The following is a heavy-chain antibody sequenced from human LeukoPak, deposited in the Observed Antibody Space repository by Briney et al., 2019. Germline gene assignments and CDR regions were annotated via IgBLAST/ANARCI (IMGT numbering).Heavy chain of an antibody. V-gene: IGHV3-48*04. CDR1: GFRFSSYW. D-gene: IGHD3-16*01. J-gene: IGHJ6*02. CDR2: ISSSSSTI. CDR3: ARDRGRSMDV. Sequence: GGSLRLSCTVSGFRFSSYWMSWVRQAPGKGLEWVSYISSSSSTIYYADSVKGRFTISRDNAENSLYLQMISLRAEDTAVYYCARDRGRSMDVWGQGTTVTVSS.